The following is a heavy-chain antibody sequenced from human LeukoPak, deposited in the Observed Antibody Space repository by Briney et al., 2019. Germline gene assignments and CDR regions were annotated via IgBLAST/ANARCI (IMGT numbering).Heavy chain of an antibody. J-gene: IGHJ4*02. D-gene: IGHD3-22*01. V-gene: IGHV3-21*01. CDR2: ISGSGAYI. CDR1: GLTFTSYI. CDR3: ARDPWGYDSSGYSDY. Sequence: GVLRLSCTASGLTFTSYIMHWVRQAPGKGLEWVLSISGSGAYIKYADSVLGRFTISRDNAKNSLSLQMNSLRAEDTAVYYCARDPWGYDSSGYSDYWGQGTLVTVSS.